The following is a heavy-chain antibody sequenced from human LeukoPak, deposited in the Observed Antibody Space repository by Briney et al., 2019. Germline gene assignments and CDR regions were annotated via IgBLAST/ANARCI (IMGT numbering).Heavy chain of an antibody. Sequence: PGGSLRLSCAASGFIFNTYAMSWVRQAPGKGLEWVSTIRGSGESTHYADSVQGRFTISRDNSLYTMYLQMDSLRGDDTAVYYCAKDRISYTTSPGELSHWGQGTLVIVSS. CDR3: AKDRISYTTSPGELSH. D-gene: IGHD3-10*01. J-gene: IGHJ4*02. CDR2: IRGSGEST. CDR1: GFIFNTYA. V-gene: IGHV3-23*01.